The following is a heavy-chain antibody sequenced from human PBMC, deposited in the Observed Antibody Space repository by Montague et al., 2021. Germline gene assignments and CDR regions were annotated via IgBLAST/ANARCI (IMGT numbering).Heavy chain of an antibody. CDR1: GDSVSSYCAS. CDR2: NYYMSMWYN. CDR3: ARGWQKRFDP. D-gene: IGHD5-24*01. J-gene: IGHJ5*02. V-gene: IGHV6-1*01. Sequence: CAISGDSVSSYCASWNCLRKSPSSALEWLGRNYYMSMWYNEYAISVKSRITVNPDTSKNQFSLLLNSVTPEDTAVYYCARGWQKRFDPWGQGTLVTVSS.